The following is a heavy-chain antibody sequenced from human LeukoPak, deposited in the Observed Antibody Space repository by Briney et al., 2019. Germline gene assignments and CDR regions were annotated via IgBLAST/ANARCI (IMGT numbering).Heavy chain of an antibody. Sequence: PSETLSLTCTVSGGSISSSGYYWGWIRQPPGKGLEWIGSIYYSGSTYYNPSLKSRVTISVDTSKNQFSLKLSSVTAADTAVYYCASLVADSSGYYYFDYWGQGTLVTVSS. D-gene: IGHD3-22*01. CDR2: IYYSGST. J-gene: IGHJ4*02. V-gene: IGHV4-39*01. CDR1: GGSISSSGYY. CDR3: ASLVADSSGYYYFDY.